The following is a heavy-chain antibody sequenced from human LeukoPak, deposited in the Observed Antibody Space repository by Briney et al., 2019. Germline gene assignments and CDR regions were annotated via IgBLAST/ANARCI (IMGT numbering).Heavy chain of an antibody. CDR1: GYTFTSYG. D-gene: IGHD6-6*01. Sequence: GASVKVSRKASGYTFTSYGISWVRQAPGQGLEWMGWISAYNGNTNYAQKLQGRVTMTTDTSTSTAYMELRSLRSDDTAVYYCAREIAARYTTNYYMDVWGKGTTVTVSS. J-gene: IGHJ6*03. CDR3: AREIAARYTTNYYMDV. V-gene: IGHV1-18*01. CDR2: ISAYNGNT.